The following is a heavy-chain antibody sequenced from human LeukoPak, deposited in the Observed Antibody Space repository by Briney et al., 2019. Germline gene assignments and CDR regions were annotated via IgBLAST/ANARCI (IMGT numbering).Heavy chain of an antibody. J-gene: IGHJ4*02. CDR1: GGTFSSYA. CDR3: ASHMSVTYNFDY. Sequence: SVKVSCKASGGTFSSYAISWVQQAPGQGLEWMGGIIPIFGTANYAQKFQGRVTITADESTSTAYMELSSLRSEDTAVYYCASHMSVTYNFDYWGQGTLVTVSS. D-gene: IGHD4-17*01. V-gene: IGHV1-69*01. CDR2: IIPIFGTA.